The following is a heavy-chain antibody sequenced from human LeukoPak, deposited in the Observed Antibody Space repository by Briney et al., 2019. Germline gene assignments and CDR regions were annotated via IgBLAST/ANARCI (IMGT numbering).Heavy chain of an antibody. CDR1: GGSISSYY. J-gene: IGHJ6*02. CDR3: ARVFPYSSGWYSRVGSMDV. V-gene: IGHV4-59*01. D-gene: IGHD6-19*01. CDR2: IYYSGST. Sequence: SETLSLTCTVSGGSISSYYWSWIRQPPGKGLEWIGYIYYSGSTNYNPSLKSRVTISVDTSKNQFSLKLSSVTAADTAVYYCARVFPYSSGWYSRVGSMDVWGQGTTVTVSS.